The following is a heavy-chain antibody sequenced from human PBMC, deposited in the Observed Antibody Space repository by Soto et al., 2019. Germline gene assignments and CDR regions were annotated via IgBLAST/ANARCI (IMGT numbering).Heavy chain of an antibody. CDR2: ISYDGSNK. Sequence: PGGSLRLSCAASGFTFSSYAMHWVRQAPGKGLEWVAVISYDGSNKYYADSVKGRFTISRDNSKNTLYLQMNSLRAEDTAVYYCARSKGVTTFSYYYGMDVWGQGTTVTVSS. CDR1: GFTFSSYA. CDR3: ARSKGVTTFSYYYGMDV. D-gene: IGHD4-4*01. V-gene: IGHV3-30-3*01. J-gene: IGHJ6*02.